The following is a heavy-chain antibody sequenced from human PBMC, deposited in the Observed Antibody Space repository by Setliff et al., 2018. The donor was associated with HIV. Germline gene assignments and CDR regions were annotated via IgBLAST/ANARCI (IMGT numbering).Heavy chain of an antibody. D-gene: IGHD7-27*01. CDR3: ARDPLDGDGPFDY. J-gene: IGHJ4*02. CDR1: GGTFSSYA. V-gene: IGHV1-46*01. CDR2: INPSVGST. Sequence: ASVQVSCKASGGTFSSYAISWVRQAPGQGLEWMAVINPSVGSTNFAQMFQGRVTMTRDTSTSTVHMELSSLRSEDTAVYYCARDPLDGDGPFDYWGQGALVTVSS.